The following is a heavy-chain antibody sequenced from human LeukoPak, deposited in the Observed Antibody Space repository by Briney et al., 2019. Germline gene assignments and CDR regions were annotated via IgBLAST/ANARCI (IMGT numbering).Heavy chain of an antibody. V-gene: IGHV3-30-3*01. D-gene: IGHD4-17*01. J-gene: IGHJ4*02. CDR3: ARSSYGDYDQGYYFDY. CDR1: GFTFSSYA. Sequence: GGSLRLSCAASGFTFSSYAMHWVRQAPGKGLEWVAVISYDGSNKYYADSVKGRFTISRDNSKNTLYLQMNSLRAEDTAVYYCARSSYGDYDQGYYFDYWGQGTLVTVSS. CDR2: ISYDGSNK.